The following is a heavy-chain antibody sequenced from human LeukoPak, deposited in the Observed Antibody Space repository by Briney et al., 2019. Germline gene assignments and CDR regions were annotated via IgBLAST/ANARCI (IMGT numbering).Heavy chain of an antibody. V-gene: IGHV3-9*01. D-gene: IGHD5-24*01. Sequence: GRSLRLSCAASGFTFDDYAMHWVRQAPGKGXXXXXXXXXXSGSIGYADSVTGRFTISRDNAKNSLYLQMNSLRAEDTALYYCAKDSSPGGYNFQASSSFDYWGQGTLVTVSS. J-gene: IGHJ4*02. CDR2: XXXXSGSI. CDR3: AKDSSPGGYNFQASSSFDY. CDR1: GFTFDDYA.